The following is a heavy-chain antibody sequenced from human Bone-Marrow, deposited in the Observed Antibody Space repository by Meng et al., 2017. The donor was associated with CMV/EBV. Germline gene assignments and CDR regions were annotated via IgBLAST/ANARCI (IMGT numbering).Heavy chain of an antibody. V-gene: IGHV4-34*01. D-gene: IGHD6-6*01. CDR3: ARDRGPGRPLGHWSDP. CDR2: INHSGST. Sequence: SETLSLTCAVYGGSFSGYYWSWIRQPPGKGLEWIGEINHSGSTNYNPSLKSRVTISVDTSKNQFSLRLTSVTAADTAMYYCARDRGPGRPLGHWSDPWGQGNLVNVAS. J-gene: IGHJ5*02. CDR1: GGSFSGYY.